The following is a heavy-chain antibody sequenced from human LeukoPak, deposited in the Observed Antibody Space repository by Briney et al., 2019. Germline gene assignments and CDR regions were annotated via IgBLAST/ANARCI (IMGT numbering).Heavy chain of an antibody. CDR1: GGSISSYY. CDR3: ARVGGYKCDTSGYYYFDY. V-gene: IGHV4-4*07. CDR2: IYTSGST. Sequence: SETLSLTCTVSGGSISSYYWSWIRQPAGKGLEWIGRIYTSGSTNYNPSLKSRVIMSVDTSKNQFSLKLSSVTAADTAVYYCARVGGYKCDTSGYYYFDYWGQGTLVTVSS. D-gene: IGHD3-22*01. J-gene: IGHJ4*02.